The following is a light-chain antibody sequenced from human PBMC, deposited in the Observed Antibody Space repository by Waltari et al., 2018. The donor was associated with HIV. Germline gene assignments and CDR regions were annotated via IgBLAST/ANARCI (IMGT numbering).Light chain of an antibody. J-gene: IGKJ4*01. CDR1: QSVGNN. CDR3: QQYEKWPPLT. CDR2: RVS. V-gene: IGKV3-15*01. Sequence: IVMTQSPVTLSASLGERVTLSCRASQSVGNNLAWYQQRPGQAPGVLIYRVSTRAAGVPARFSGSGSGTDFTLTISSLQSEDYAVYFCQQYEKWPPLTFGGGTKV.